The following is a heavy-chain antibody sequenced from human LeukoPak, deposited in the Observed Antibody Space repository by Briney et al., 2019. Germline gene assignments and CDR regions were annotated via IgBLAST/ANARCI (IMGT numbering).Heavy chain of an antibody. CDR1: GSTFSSYG. J-gene: IGHJ4*02. V-gene: IGHV3-33*01. CDR3: AREENNGYSSSWYFDY. D-gene: IGHD6-13*01. Sequence: GGSLRLSCAASGSTFSSYGMHSVRQAPGKGLEWVAVIWYDGSNKYYADSVKGRFTISRDNSKNTLYLQMNSLRAEDTAVYYCAREENNGYSSSWYFDYWGQGTLVTVSS. CDR2: IWYDGSNK.